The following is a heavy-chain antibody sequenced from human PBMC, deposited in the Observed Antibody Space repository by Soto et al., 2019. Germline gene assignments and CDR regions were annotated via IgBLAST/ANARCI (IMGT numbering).Heavy chain of an antibody. D-gene: IGHD3-3*01. CDR2: IYYSGST. CDR1: GGSISSYY. J-gene: IGHJ4*02. Sequence: SETLSLTCTVSGGSISSYYWSWIRQPPGKGLEWIGYIYYSGSTNYNPSLKSRVTISVDTSKNQFSLKLSSVTAADTAVYYCARDSRITIFGGLLAQDPHYFDYWGQGTLVTVSS. CDR3: ARDSRITIFGGLLAQDPHYFDY. V-gene: IGHV4-59*01.